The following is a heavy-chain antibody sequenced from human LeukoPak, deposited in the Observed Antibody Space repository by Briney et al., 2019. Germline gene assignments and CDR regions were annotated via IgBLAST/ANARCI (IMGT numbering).Heavy chain of an antibody. J-gene: IGHJ4*02. Sequence: PSETLSLTCAVYGGSFSDYYWSWIRQPPGKGLEWIGEIYHSGSTNYNPSLKRRVTISVDKSKNQFSLKLSSVTAADTAVYYCARDPATYYYDSSGHFDYWGQGTLVTVSS. CDR1: GGSFSDYY. CDR2: IYHSGST. CDR3: ARDPATYYYDSSGHFDY. V-gene: IGHV4-34*01. D-gene: IGHD3-22*01.